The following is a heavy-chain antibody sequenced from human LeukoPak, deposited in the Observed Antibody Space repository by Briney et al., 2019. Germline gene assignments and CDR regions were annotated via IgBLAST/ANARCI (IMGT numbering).Heavy chain of an antibody. J-gene: IGHJ3*02. CDR2: INPNSGGT. CDR3: AREGDYILTGYYYPPASNDAFDI. Sequence: PRASVKVSCKASGYTFTGYYMHWVRQAPGQGLEWMGWINPNSGGTNYAQKFQGRVTMTRDTSISTAYMELSRLRSDDTAVYYCAREGDYILTGYYYPPASNDAFDIWGQGTMVTVSS. D-gene: IGHD3-9*01. V-gene: IGHV1-2*02. CDR1: GYTFTGYY.